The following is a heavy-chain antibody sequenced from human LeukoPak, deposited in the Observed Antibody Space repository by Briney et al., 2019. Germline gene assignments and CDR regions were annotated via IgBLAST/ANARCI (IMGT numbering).Heavy chain of an antibody. J-gene: IGHJ4*02. CDR2: ISYDGSNK. V-gene: IGHV3-30*18. D-gene: IGHD4-23*01. CDR3: AKDSYPTVVTPGLDY. CDR1: GFTFSSYT. Sequence: GGSLRLSCAASGFTFSSYTMNWVRQAPGKGLEWVAVISYDGSNKYYADSVKGRFTISRDNSKNTLYLQMNSLRAEDTAVYYCAKDSYPTVVTPGLDYWGQGTLVTVSS.